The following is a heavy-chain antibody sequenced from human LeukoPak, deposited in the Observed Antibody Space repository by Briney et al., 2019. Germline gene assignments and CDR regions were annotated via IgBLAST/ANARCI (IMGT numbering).Heavy chain of an antibody. V-gene: IGHV4-59*01. CDR1: GGSISNYC. CDR3: ARGGDYGDLRYFDY. D-gene: IGHD4-17*01. J-gene: IGHJ4*02. Sequence: SETLSLTCTASGGSISNYCWSWIRQPPGKGLEWIGYIYYRGSTNYNPSLKSRVTFSVDTSKNQFSLKLNSVTAADTAVYYRARGGDYGDLRYFDYWGQGTLVTVSS. CDR2: IYYRGST.